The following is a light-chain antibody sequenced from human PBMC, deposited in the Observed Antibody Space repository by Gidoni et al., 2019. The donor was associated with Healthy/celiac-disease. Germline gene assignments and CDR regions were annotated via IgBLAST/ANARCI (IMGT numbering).Light chain of an antibody. CDR3: QKYHSKYT. J-gene: IGKJ2*01. V-gene: IGKV4-1*01. CDR1: QSVLYSSNNKNY. Sequence: DIVMTQSPASLAVSLGERATINCKSSQSVLYSSNNKNYLAWYQQKPGQPPKLLIYWASTRESGVPDRFSGSGSGTDFTLTISSLQAEDVAVYYCQKYHSKYTFGQGTKLEIK. CDR2: WAS.